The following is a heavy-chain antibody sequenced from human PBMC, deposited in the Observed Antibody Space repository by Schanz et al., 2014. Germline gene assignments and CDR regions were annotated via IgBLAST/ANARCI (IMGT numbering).Heavy chain of an antibody. CDR3: VGQGGSPDY. CDR1: GFTFSDYW. Sequence: EVQLVESGGGLVQPGGSLRLSCTASGFTFSDYWMSWVRQAPGKGPEWVANIKHDGSVKDYVDSVEGRFTISRDNAKKSLFLQMNSLGVEETDVYLGVGQGGSPDYWGQGTLVTVSS. CDR2: IKHDGSVK. D-gene: IGHD1-26*01. J-gene: IGHJ4*02. V-gene: IGHV3-7*01.